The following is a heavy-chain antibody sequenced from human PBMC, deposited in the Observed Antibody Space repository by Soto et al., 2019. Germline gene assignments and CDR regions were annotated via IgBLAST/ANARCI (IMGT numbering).Heavy chain of an antibody. J-gene: IGHJ4*02. Sequence: PXECLKISCQVSGYRFTGYWLTWVRQVPGKGLECLGRIEPRDSYTNYSPSFQGHVTISVDKSINTAYLQWNSLKASDTAIYYCARVGATTLHYFDSWGQGTLVTVSS. CDR2: IEPRDSYT. D-gene: IGHD1-26*01. CDR3: ARVGATTLHYFDS. CDR1: GYRFTGYW. V-gene: IGHV5-10-1*01.